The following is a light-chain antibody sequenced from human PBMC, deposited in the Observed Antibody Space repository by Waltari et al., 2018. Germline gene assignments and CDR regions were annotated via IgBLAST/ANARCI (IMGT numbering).Light chain of an antibody. Sequence: QSALTQPASVSGSPGQSITISCTGTSSDVGGYNYVSWYQQHPGKAPKLMIYDVSNRPSGVSNRVSGSKSGNTASLTISGLQAEDEADYYCSSYTSSSRGYVFGTGTKVTVL. CDR2: DVS. J-gene: IGLJ1*01. CDR3: SSYTSSSRGYV. CDR1: SSDVGGYNY. V-gene: IGLV2-14*01.